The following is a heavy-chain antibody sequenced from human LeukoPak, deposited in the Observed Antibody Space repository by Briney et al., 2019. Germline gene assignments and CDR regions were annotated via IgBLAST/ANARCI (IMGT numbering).Heavy chain of an antibody. CDR3: VKDSVVVAGLVNYFDY. V-gene: IGHV3-23*01. Sequence: GGSLRLSCAASGFTFSNYAMSWVRQAPGKGLEWVSAISGSGGDTFYTDSVKGRFTISRDNSKNTLYLQMKGLRAEDTAAYYCVKDSVVVAGLVNYFDYWGQGTLVTVSS. J-gene: IGHJ4*02. CDR2: ISGSGGDT. CDR1: GFTFSNYA. D-gene: IGHD6-19*01.